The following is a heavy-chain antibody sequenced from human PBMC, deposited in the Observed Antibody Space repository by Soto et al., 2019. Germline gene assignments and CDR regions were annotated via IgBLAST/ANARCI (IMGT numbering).Heavy chain of an antibody. V-gene: IGHV3-30-3*01. D-gene: IGHD1-20*01. CDR3: AIVVRTGRGNNWNYYYYYGMDV. J-gene: IGHJ6*02. CDR2: ISYDGSNK. Sequence: PGGSLRLSCAASGFTFSSYAMHRVRQAPGKGLEWVAVISYDGSNKYYADSVKGRFTISRDNSKNTLYLQMNSLRAEDTAVYYCAIVVRTGRGNNWNYYYYYGMDVWGQGTTVTVSS. CDR1: GFTFSSYA.